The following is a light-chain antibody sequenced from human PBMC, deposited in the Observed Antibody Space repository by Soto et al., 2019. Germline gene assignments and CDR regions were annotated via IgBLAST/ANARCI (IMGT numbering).Light chain of an antibody. J-gene: IGKJ4*01. CDR3: QQRLSWHPLT. CDR2: DAS. V-gene: IGKV3-11*01. Sequence: EIVLTQSPDTLSLSPGERATLSCRASQSVSRYLVWYQQKPGQAPRLLIYDASNRAPGIPARFSGSGSGTAFTLTISRLEPEDFAVYYCQQRLSWHPLTFGGGTKVEIK. CDR1: QSVSRY.